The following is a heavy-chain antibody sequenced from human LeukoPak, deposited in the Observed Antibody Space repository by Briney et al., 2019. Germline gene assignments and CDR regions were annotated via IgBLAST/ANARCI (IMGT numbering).Heavy chain of an antibody. CDR3: ASERWSRRSYFDF. D-gene: IGHD5-24*01. CDR2: IFFSGST. J-gene: IGHJ4*02. Sequence: SETLSLTCAVSGGSVDNSNYYWAWIRQPPGKGLEWIGTIFFSGSTFYSPSLETRITISVDTSMTQFSLKLSSVTAADTAVYFCASERWSRRSYFDFWGQGILVTVSS. CDR1: GGSVDNSNYY. V-gene: IGHV4-39*07.